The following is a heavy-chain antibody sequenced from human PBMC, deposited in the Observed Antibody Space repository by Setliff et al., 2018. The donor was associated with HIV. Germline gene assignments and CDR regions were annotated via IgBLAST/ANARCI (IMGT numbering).Heavy chain of an antibody. CDR3: ARWGNWDDNYYTDV. CDR2: THYRSKWYN. CDR1: GDRVSSHSAA. V-gene: IGHV6-1*01. J-gene: IGHJ6*03. D-gene: IGHD1-1*01. Sequence: SQTLSLTCDISGDRVSSHSAAWNWIRQSPSRGLEWLGRTHYRSKWYNDYAVSVKSRITINPDTSKNQFSLQLNSVTPEDTAVYYCARWGNWDDNYYTDVWGKGTPVTVSS.